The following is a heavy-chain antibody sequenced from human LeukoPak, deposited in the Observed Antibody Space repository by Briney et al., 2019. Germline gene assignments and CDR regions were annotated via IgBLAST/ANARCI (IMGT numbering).Heavy chain of an antibody. CDR1: GGSISSSSYY. Sequence: SETLSLTCTVSGGSISSSSYYWGWIRQPPGTGLEWIGSIYYSGSTYYNPSLKSRVTISVDTSKNQFSLKLSSVTAADTAVYYCAREGNWILDYWGQGTLVTVSS. V-gene: IGHV4-39*07. CDR2: IYYSGST. D-gene: IGHD1-20*01. CDR3: AREGNWILDY. J-gene: IGHJ4*02.